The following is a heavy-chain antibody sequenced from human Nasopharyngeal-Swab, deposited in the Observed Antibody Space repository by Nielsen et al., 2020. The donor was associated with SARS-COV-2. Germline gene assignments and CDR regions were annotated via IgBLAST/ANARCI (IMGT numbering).Heavy chain of an antibody. J-gene: IGHJ6*02. V-gene: IGHV3-11*05. CDR2: ISSSSSYT. CDR1: GFTFSDYY. Sequence: GESLKISCAASGFTFSDYYMSWIRQAPGKGLEWVSYISSSSSYTNYADSVKGRFTISRDNAQNSLYLQMNSLRAEDTAVYYCARGDRIAVAGTFSLTDYYYGMDVWGQGTTVTVSS. CDR3: ARGDRIAVAGTFSLTDYYYGMDV. D-gene: IGHD6-19*01.